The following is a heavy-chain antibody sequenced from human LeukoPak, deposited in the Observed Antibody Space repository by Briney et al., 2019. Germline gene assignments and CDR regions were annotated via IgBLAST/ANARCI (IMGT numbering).Heavy chain of an antibody. CDR2: IIPIFGTA. D-gene: IGHD2-2*02. CDR1: GCTFSSYA. Sequence: GASVKVSCKASGCTFSSYAISWVRQAPGQGLEWMGGIIPIFGTANYAQKFQGRVTITTDESTSTAYMELSSLRSEDTAVYYCARERSEYCSSTSCYNLDYWGQGTLVTVSS. V-gene: IGHV1-69*05. CDR3: ARERSEYCSSTSCYNLDY. J-gene: IGHJ4*02.